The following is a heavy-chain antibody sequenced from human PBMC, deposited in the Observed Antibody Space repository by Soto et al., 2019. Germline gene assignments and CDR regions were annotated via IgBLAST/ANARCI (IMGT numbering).Heavy chain of an antibody. D-gene: IGHD3-16*01. CDR2: INPNVGGT. CDR3: ARGGREVPRIPYDT. V-gene: IGHV1-2*02. J-gene: IGHJ5*02. CDR1: GYTFSDYY. Sequence: QVQLVQSGAEVKKPGASVYVSCKASGYTFSDYYVHWVRQAPGQGLEWMGWINPNVGGTNYARKFQGRVTMTRDSSIIPVYMQLTRLSPEDTAIYYCARGGREVPRIPYDTWGQGTRGTVSS.